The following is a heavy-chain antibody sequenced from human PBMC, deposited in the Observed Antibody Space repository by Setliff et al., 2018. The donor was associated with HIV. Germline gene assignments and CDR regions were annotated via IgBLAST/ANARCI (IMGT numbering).Heavy chain of an antibody. CDR1: GGSISSGSYY. D-gene: IGHD3-22*01. V-gene: IGHV4-61*02. CDR3: ARETYYYDNPQYYYYYMDV. Sequence: SETLSLTCTVSGGSISSGSYYWSWIRQPAGKGLEWIGRIYTSGSTNYNPSLKSRVTISVDTSKNQFSLKLMSVTAADTAAYYCARETYYYDNPQYYYYYMDVWGKGTTVTVSS. J-gene: IGHJ6*03. CDR2: IYTSGST.